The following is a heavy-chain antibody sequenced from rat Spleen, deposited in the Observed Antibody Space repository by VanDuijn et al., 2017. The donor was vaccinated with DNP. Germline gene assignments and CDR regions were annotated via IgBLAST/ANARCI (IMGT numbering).Heavy chain of an antibody. V-gene: IGHV3-3*01. Sequence: EVQLQESGPGLVKPSQSLSLTCSVTGYSITTSYRWNWIRKFPGNNLEWMGYINTAGSTNYNPSLKSRISITRDTSKNQFFLQVNSVTTEDTATYYCTRWYNWGYYFDYWGQGVMVTVSS. J-gene: IGHJ2*01. D-gene: IGHD4-3*01. CDR1: GYSITTSYR. CDR2: INTAGST. CDR3: TRWYNWGYYFDY.